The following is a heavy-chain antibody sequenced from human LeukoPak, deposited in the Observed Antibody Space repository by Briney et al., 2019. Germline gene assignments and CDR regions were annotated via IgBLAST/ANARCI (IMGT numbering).Heavy chain of an antibody. V-gene: IGHV1-69*05. CDR1: GGTFSSYA. CDR2: IIPIFGTA. J-gene: IGHJ4*02. CDR3: ARGGYYSRWYFDY. Sequence: ASVKVSCKASGGTFSSYAISWVRQAPGQGLEWMGGIIPIFGTANYAQKFQGRVTITTDESTSTAYMELSSLRSEDTAMYYCARGGYYSRWYFDYWGQGTLVTVSS. D-gene: IGHD3-22*01.